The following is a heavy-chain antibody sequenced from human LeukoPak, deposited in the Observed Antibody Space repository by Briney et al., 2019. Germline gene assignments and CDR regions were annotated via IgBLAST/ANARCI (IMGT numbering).Heavy chain of an antibody. D-gene: IGHD3-16*01. Sequence: SETLSLTCTVSGGSISSYYWSWIRQPPGKGLEWIGYIYYSGSTNYNPSLKSRVTISVDTSKNQFSLKLSSVTAADTAVYYCARRGGGDVDIWGQGTMVTVSS. CDR2: IYYSGST. V-gene: IGHV4-59*08. CDR3: ARRGGGDVDI. J-gene: IGHJ3*02. CDR1: GGSISSYY.